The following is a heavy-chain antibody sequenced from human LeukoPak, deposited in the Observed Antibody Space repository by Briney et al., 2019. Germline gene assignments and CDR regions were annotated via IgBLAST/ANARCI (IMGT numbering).Heavy chain of an antibody. J-gene: IGHJ4*02. CDR3: ARVYYGDYRYFDY. Sequence: KASETLSLTCTVSGGSISSHYWSWIRQPPGKGLEWIGDIYYSGRTNYNPFLKSRVTISVDTSKNQFSLKLSSVTAADTAVYYCARVYYGDYRYFDYWGQGTLVTVSS. V-gene: IGHV4-59*11. CDR1: GGSISSHY. CDR2: IYYSGRT. D-gene: IGHD4-17*01.